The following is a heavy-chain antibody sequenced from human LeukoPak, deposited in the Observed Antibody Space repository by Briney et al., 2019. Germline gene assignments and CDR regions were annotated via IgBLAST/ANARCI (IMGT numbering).Heavy chain of an antibody. CDR2: IYYSGST. Sequence: SETLSLTCTVSGGSISSYYWSWIRQPPGKGLEWIGYIYYSGSTNYNPSLKSRVTISVDTSKNQFSLKLSSVTAADTAVYYCARDGPYSNYFDYWGQGTLVTVSS. CDR1: GGSISSYY. CDR3: ARDGPYSNYFDY. D-gene: IGHD4-11*01. V-gene: IGHV4-59*01. J-gene: IGHJ4*02.